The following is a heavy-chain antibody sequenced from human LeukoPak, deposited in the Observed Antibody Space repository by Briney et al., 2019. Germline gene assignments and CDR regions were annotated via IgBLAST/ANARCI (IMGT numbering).Heavy chain of an antibody. J-gene: IGHJ5*02. CDR1: GYTFTSYG. CDR2: ISAYNGNT. Sequence: ASVKVPCKASGYTFTSYGISWVRQAPGQGLEWMGWISAYNGNTNYAQKLQCRVTMTTDTSTSTAYMELRSLRSDDTAVYYCARGAKYYYDSSGYSDPWGQGTLVTVSS. CDR3: ARGAKYYYDSSGYSDP. V-gene: IGHV1-18*01. D-gene: IGHD3-22*01.